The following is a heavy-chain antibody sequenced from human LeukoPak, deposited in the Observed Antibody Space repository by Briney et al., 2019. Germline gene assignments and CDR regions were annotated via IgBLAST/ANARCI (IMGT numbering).Heavy chain of an antibody. V-gene: IGHV1-2*02. D-gene: IGHD3-16*01. CDR1: GYTFTGYY. CDR2: INPNSGGT. Sequence: ASVKVSCKSSGYTFTGYYMHWVRQAPGQGLEWMGWINPNSGGTNYAQKFQGRVTMTRDTSISTAYMELYRLRSDDTAVYYCARPRYNYVLSFDYWGQGTLVTVSS. CDR3: ARPRYNYVLSFDY. J-gene: IGHJ4*02.